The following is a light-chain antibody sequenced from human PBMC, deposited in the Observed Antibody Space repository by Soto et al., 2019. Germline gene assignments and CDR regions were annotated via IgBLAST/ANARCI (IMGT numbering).Light chain of an antibody. Sequence: SYDLTQPPSVSVAPGQTARVTRGGNNIGSKSVHWYQQKPGQAPVLVVDDDSDRPSGIPERFSGSNSGNTATLTISRVEAGDEADYFCHVWDSSSEHVFGTGTKVTVL. CDR3: HVWDSSSEHV. CDR1: NIGSKS. V-gene: IGLV3-21*02. J-gene: IGLJ1*01. CDR2: DDS.